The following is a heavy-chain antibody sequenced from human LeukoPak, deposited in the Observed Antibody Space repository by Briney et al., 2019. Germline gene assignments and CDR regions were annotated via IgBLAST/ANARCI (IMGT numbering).Heavy chain of an antibody. J-gene: IGHJ4*02. Sequence: SETLSLTCTVSGGSISSGPYYWVWIRQPPGKGLEWIGNFYYTGSTNYNPSLKSRLTISVDTSKNQFSLNLNSVTAADTAVYYCASYFNGIDYWGQGTLVTVSS. D-gene: IGHD1-26*01. CDR1: GGSISSGPYY. CDR3: ASYFNGIDY. V-gene: IGHV4-39*01. CDR2: FYYTGST.